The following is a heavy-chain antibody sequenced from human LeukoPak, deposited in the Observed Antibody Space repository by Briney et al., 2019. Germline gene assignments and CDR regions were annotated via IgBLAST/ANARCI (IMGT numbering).Heavy chain of an antibody. Sequence: SETLSLTCTVSGGSISSYFWSWIRQPPGKGLEWIGYIYSSGNTNYNPSLKSRVTMSVDTSKNQFSLKLSSVTAADTAVYYCARELGYCSSTSCYAWWGYYYYYMDVWGKGTTVTISS. CDR1: GGSISSYF. V-gene: IGHV4-59*12. D-gene: IGHD2-2*01. CDR2: IYSSGNT. J-gene: IGHJ6*03. CDR3: ARELGYCSSTSCYAWWGYYYYYMDV.